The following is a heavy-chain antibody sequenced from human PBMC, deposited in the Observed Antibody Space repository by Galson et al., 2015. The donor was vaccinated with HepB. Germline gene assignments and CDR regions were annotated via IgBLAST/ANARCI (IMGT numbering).Heavy chain of an antibody. J-gene: IGHJ4*02. V-gene: IGHV4-39*01. Sequence: ETLSLTCTVSGGSISSSSYYWGWIRQPPGKGLEWIGSIYYSGSTYYNPSLKSRVTISVDTSKSQFSLKLSSVTAADTAVYYCARSGDSSSWPFDYWGQGTLVTVSS. CDR2: IYYSGST. D-gene: IGHD6-13*01. CDR1: GGSISSSSYY. CDR3: ARSGDSSSWPFDY.